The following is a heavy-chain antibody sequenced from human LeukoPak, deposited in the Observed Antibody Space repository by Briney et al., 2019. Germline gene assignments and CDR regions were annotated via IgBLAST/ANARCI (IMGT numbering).Heavy chain of an antibody. D-gene: IGHD1-26*01. CDR2: IYYSGST. CDR3: ARLGYYYYGMDV. J-gene: IGHJ6*02. CDR1: GGSISSYY. V-gene: IGHV4-59*08. Sequence: SEALSLTCTVSGGSISSYYWSWIRQPPGKGLEWIGYIYYSGSTNYNPSLKSRVTISVDTSKNQFSLKLSSVTAADTAVYYCARLGYYYYGMDVWGQGTTVTVSS.